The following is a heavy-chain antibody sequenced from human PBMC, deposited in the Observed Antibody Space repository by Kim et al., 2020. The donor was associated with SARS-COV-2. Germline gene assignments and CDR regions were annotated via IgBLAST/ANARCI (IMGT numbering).Heavy chain of an antibody. J-gene: IGHJ4*02. D-gene: IGHD2-21*01. CDR2: IDTNTGNP. V-gene: IGHV7-4-1*02. CDR3: ARDLLFHLRRGGGEGY. Sequence: ASVKVSCKASGYTFTDYAMNWVRQAPGQGLDWMGRIDTNTGNPTYAQGFTGRFVFSLDASVSTAYLQISSLKAEDTAVYYCARDLLFHLRRGGGEGYWGQGTLVTVSS. CDR1: GYTFTDYA.